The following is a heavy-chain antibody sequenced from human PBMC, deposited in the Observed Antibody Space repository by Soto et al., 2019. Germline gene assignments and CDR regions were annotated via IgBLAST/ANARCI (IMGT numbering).Heavy chain of an antibody. D-gene: IGHD1-26*01. Sequence: EVQLLESGGGLAQPGGSLRLSCAASGLTLSNHAMTWVRQAPGKGLDWVSTVSEYGDVTYYADSVRGRFTISRDNSKNTLYLQLNNLRAEDTAVYYCARDQGGQSGNFIFDNWGQGTLVTVSS. CDR1: GLTLSNHA. J-gene: IGHJ4*02. CDR2: VSEYGDVT. CDR3: ARDQGGQSGNFIFDN. V-gene: IGHV3-23*01.